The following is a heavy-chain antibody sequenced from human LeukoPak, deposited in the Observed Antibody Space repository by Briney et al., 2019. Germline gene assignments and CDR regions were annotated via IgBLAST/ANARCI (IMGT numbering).Heavy chain of an antibody. D-gene: IGHD2-2*01. CDR1: GYTFTSYY. J-gene: IGHJ4*02. Sequence: ASVKVSCKASGYTFTSYYMHWVRQAPGQGLEWMGIINPSGGSTSYAQKFQGGVTMTRDTSTSTVYMELSSLRSEDTAVYYCARVGSLCSSTSCYDVWGQGTLVTVSS. CDR3: ARVGSLCSSTSCYDV. CDR2: INPSGGST. V-gene: IGHV1-46*01.